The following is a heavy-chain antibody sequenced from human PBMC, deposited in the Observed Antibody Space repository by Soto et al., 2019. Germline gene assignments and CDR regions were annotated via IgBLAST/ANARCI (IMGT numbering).Heavy chain of an antibody. Sequence: QLQLQESGPGLVKPSETLSLTCTVSGGSIHSNNYYWGWIRQPPGRGLECIANIHYSGSTHYNPSLKSRVTISVDTSKNQFSLMLSSVTAADTAVYYCSSFFHRRGEFTFPYSFDYWGQGTLVTVSS. CDR2: IHYSGST. V-gene: IGHV4-39*01. D-gene: IGHD3-16*01. J-gene: IGHJ4*02. CDR3: SSFFHRRGEFTFPYSFDY. CDR1: GGSIHSNNYY.